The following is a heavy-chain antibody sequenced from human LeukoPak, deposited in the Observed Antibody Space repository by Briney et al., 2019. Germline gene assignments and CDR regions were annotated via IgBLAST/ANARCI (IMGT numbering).Heavy chain of an antibody. D-gene: IGHD6-6*01. CDR2: ISGSSNYI. Sequence: GGSLRLSCAASGFTFSDYYMSWIRQAPGKGLEWVSSISGSSNYIYYADSVKGRFTISRDNAKNSLYLQMNSLRAEDTAVYYCARDRPLQQLVGYYFDYWGQGTLVTVSS. V-gene: IGHV3-11*06. CDR3: ARDRPLQQLVGYYFDY. CDR1: GFTFSDYY. J-gene: IGHJ4*02.